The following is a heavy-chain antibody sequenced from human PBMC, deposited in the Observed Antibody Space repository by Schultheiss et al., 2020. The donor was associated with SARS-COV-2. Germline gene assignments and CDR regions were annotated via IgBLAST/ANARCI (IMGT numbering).Heavy chain of an antibody. J-gene: IGHJ4*02. D-gene: IGHD5-18*01. Sequence: GSLRLSCAASGFTFSNAWMSWIRQHPGKGLEWIGYIYYSGSTNYNPSLKSRVTVSVDTSKNQFSLKLSSVTAADTAVYYCARDGDSYGFSPFDYWGQGTLVTVSS. V-gene: IGHV4-59*12. CDR2: IYYSGST. CDR1: GFTFSNAW. CDR3: ARDGDSYGFSPFDY.